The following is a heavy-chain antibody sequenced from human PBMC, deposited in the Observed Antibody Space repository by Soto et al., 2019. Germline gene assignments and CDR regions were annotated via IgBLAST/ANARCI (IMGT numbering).Heavy chain of an antibody. Sequence: GGSLRLSCAASGIPFSIYAMSWVRQTPGKGLEWVSDISGGGSTIYYADSVKGRFTISRDNAKNSLYLQMNGLRVEDTAVYYCARVARNGALWGQGTLVTVSS. CDR2: ISGGGSTI. V-gene: IGHV3-11*01. D-gene: IGHD3-10*01. J-gene: IGHJ4*02. CDR1: GIPFSIYA. CDR3: ARVARNGAL.